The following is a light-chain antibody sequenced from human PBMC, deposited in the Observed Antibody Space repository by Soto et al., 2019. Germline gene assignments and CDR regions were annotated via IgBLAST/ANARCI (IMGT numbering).Light chain of an antibody. CDR1: SSDVGGYNY. CDR3: SSYTSSSLV. CDR2: DVS. Sequence: QSALTQPASVSGSPGQSITISCTGTSSDVGGYNYVSWYQQHPGKAPKLMIYDVSNRPSGVSNRFSGSESGNTASLTISGLQAEDEADYYCSSYTSSSLVFGGGTKVTVL. J-gene: IGLJ2*01. V-gene: IGLV2-14*01.